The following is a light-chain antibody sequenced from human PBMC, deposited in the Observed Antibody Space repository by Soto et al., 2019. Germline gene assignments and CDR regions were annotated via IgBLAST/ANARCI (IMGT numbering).Light chain of an antibody. Sequence: EIVMTQSPATLSVSPGERATLSCRASQSVGGNLAWYQQRPGRAPRLLIYDSSTRATDIPARFSGSGSGTEFTLTISSLQSEDFALYYCQQYYNWPLYTFGQGTKLEIK. CDR3: QQYYNWPLYT. CDR2: DSS. V-gene: IGKV3-15*01. CDR1: QSVGGN. J-gene: IGKJ2*01.